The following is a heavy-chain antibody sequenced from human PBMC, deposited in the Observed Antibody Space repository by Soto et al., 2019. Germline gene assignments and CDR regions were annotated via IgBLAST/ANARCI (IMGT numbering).Heavy chain of an antibody. CDR1: GNTFTNFG. D-gene: IGHD2-2*01. V-gene: IGHV1-18*01. Sequence: QGQLVQSGAEVKKPGASVKVSCTASGNTFTNFGVTWVRQALEQGLEWMGWISAYTDDPNYAQKFQGRVTMTIDTSTSTAYLDLRSLTSDDTAVYYCARVIPGAEAWFDPWGQGTLVTVSS. J-gene: IGHJ5*02. CDR3: ARVIPGAEAWFDP. CDR2: ISAYTDDP.